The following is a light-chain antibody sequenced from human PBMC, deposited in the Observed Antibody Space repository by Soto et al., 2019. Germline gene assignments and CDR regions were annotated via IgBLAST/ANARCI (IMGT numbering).Light chain of an antibody. Sequence: QSALTQSPSASGSPGQSVTISCTGTSGNVGGYDYVSWYQQHPGKVPKLIISDVNKRPSGVPDRFSGSKSGNTASLTVSGLQAEDEADYYCSSYAGSTNLIFGGGTKLTVL. CDR1: SGNVGGYDY. CDR3: SSYAGSTNLI. CDR2: DVN. V-gene: IGLV2-8*01. J-gene: IGLJ2*01.